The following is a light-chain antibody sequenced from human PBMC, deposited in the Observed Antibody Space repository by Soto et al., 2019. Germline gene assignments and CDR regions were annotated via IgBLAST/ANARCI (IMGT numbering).Light chain of an antibody. J-gene: IGLJ3*02. V-gene: IGLV2-14*01. CDR1: SSDVGGYDS. CDR3: GSYAGGTTLV. Sequence: QSALTQPASVSGSPGQSITISCTGSSSDVGGYDSVSWYQQHPGKAPKPLIYEVTKRPSGVSNRFSGSKSGNTASLTISGLQADDESDYYCGSYAGGTTLVFGGGTKLTVL. CDR2: EVT.